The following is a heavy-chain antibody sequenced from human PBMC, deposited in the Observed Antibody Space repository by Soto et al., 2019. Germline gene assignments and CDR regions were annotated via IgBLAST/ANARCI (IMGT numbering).Heavy chain of an antibody. V-gene: IGHV3-30*18. CDR2: ISYDGSNK. Sequence: QVQLVESGGGVVQPGRSLRLSCAASGFTFSSYGMHWVRQAPGKGLEWGAVISYDGSNKYYADSVKGRFTISKDNSKNTPELAMNRLRTEDTAGDYCAKRDTTPGNMGGAAGFDYWGQGTLVTVSS. J-gene: IGHJ4*02. CDR3: AKRDTTPGNMGGAAGFDY. CDR1: GFTFSSYG. D-gene: IGHD2-15*01.